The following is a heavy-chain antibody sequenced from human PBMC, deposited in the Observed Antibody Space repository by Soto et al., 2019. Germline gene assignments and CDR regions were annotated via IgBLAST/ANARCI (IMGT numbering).Heavy chain of an antibody. J-gene: IGHJ4*02. V-gene: IGHV4-39*02. Sequence: SETLSLTCTVSGGSISTDSHYWGWIRQPPGKGLEWIGSVYYAGSTYKNPSLHSRVTISVDTSKNHFSLKLNSVTAADTAVYYCARRTNYGGYSFDYWGQGTLVTVSS. D-gene: IGHD4-17*01. CDR2: VYYAGST. CDR1: GGSISTDSHY. CDR3: ARRTNYGGYSFDY.